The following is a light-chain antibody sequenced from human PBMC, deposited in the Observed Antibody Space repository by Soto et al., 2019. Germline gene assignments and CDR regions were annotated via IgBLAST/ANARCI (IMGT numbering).Light chain of an antibody. CDR3: QQYGSSPVT. J-gene: IGKJ1*01. CDR1: QSVSSSY. V-gene: IGKV3-20*01. Sequence: EIVLTQSPATLSLSAGERATLSCRASQSVSSSYLAWYQQKPGQAPRLLIYGASSRATGIPDRFSGSGSGTDFTLTISRLEPEDFAMYYCQQYGSSPVTFCQGTKVEIK. CDR2: GAS.